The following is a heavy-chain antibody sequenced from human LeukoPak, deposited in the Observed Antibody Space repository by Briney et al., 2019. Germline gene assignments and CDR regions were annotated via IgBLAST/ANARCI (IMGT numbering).Heavy chain of an antibody. CDR1: GGSFSGYY. V-gene: IGHV4-34*01. CDR2: INHNGST. Sequence: SETLSLTCAVYGGSFSGYYWSWIRQPPGKGLEWIGEINHNGSTNYNPSLKSRVTISVDTSKNQFSLKLSSVTAADTAVYYCARGINSSSAGLSGNYFDYWGQGTLVTVSS. J-gene: IGHJ4*02. CDR3: ARGINSSSAGLSGNYFDY. D-gene: IGHD6-6*01.